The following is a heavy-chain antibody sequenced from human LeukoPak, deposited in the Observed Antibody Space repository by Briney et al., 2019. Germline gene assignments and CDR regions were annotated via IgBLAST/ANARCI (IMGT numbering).Heavy chain of an antibody. V-gene: IGHV1-18*04. CDR2: ISAYNGNT. CDR3: ARDGSSWRPHYYYGMDV. CDR1: GYTFTGYY. J-gene: IGHJ6*02. D-gene: IGHD6-13*01. Sequence: GASVKVSCKASGYTFTGYYMHWVRQAPGQGLEWMGWISAYNGNTNYAQKLQGRVTMTTDTSTSTAYMELRSLRSDDTAVYYCARDGSSWRPHYYYGMDVWGQGTTVTVSS.